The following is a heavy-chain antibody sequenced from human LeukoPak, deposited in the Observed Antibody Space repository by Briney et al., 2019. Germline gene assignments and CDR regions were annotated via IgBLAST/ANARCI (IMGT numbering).Heavy chain of an antibody. CDR1: GFTFSTYS. V-gene: IGHV3-48*04. Sequence: GGSLRLSCAASGFTFSTYSMNWVRQAPGKGLEWVSYISSSTSTIYYADSVKGRFTISRDNAKNSLYLQMNSLRAEDTAVYYCARIGAEAYCSSTSCYTRGGYYMDVWGKGTTVTVSS. CDR3: ARIGAEAYCSSTSCYTRGGYYMDV. D-gene: IGHD2-2*02. J-gene: IGHJ6*03. CDR2: ISSSTSTI.